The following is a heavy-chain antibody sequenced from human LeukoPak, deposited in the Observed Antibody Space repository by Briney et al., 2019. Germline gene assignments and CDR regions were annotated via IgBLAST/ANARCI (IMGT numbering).Heavy chain of an antibody. CDR1: GFTFSNYY. CDR2: ISGSGGDI. D-gene: IGHD3-22*01. CDR3: ARDIRAVGITLYFDY. J-gene: IGHJ4*02. Sequence: GGSLRLSCAATGFTFSNYYMSWIRQTPGKGLEWLSYISGSGGDIHYADSVKGRFTISRDNAKNSLYLQMNSLRAEDTAMYYCARDIRAVGITLYFDYWGQGILVTVTS. V-gene: IGHV3-11*01.